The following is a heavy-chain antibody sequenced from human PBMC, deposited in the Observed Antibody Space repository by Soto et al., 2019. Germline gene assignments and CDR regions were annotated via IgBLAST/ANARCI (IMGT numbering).Heavy chain of an antibody. Sequence: QVPLVQSGAEVEKPGSSVKVSCKTSGVSFNNNGIGWVRQAPGHGLEWMGGVSPPFRTSNYARKFQGRISITADASTGTVNMELSSLTSEDTAQYYCARVLYYGSGSYSPYGMDVWGQGTTVTVSS. CDR1: GVSFNNNG. J-gene: IGHJ6*02. CDR2: VSPPFRTS. CDR3: ARVLYYGSGSYSPYGMDV. V-gene: IGHV1-69*01. D-gene: IGHD3-10*01.